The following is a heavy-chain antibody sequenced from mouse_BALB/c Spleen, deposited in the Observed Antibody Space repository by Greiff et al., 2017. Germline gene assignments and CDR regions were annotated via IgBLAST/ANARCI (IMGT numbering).Heavy chain of an antibody. Sequence: QVQLQQPGPELVKPGASVKMSCKASGYTFTSYYIHWVKQRPGQGLEWIGWIYPGDGSTKYNEKFKGKTTLTADKSSSTAYMLLSSLTSEDSAIYFCARPDYFDYWGQGTTLTVSS. V-gene: IGHV1S56*01. CDR3: ARPDYFDY. CDR1: GYTFTSYY. CDR2: IYPGDGST. J-gene: IGHJ2*01.